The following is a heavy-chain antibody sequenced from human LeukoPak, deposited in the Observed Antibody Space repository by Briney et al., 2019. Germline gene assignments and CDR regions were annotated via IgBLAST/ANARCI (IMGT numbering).Heavy chain of an antibody. J-gene: IGHJ5*02. CDR2: ISGYNGNT. D-gene: IGHD5-18*01. CDR1: RYTFTSYH. Sequence: ASVKVSCKASRYTFTSYHIAWVRQAPGQGLEWMGWISGYNGNTNYAQKFQGRVSMTTDTSTSTAYMELRSLRSDDTAVYFCARVSPNRRISYGYQNWFDPWGQGTLVSVSS. V-gene: IGHV1-18*01. CDR3: ARVSPNRRISYGYQNWFDP.